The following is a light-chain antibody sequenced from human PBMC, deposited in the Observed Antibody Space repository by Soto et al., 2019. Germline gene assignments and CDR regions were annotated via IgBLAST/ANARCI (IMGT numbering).Light chain of an antibody. CDR1: QSVGSSY. CDR3: QQYGSSSYT. CDR2: GAS. Sequence: EIVXTXXPXTXSLSPGERATLSCRASQSVGSSYLAWYQQKPGQAPRLLIYGASSRATGIPDRFSGSGSGTDFTLTISRLEPEDFAVYYCQQYGSSSYTFGQGTKLEIK. J-gene: IGKJ2*01. V-gene: IGKV3-20*01.